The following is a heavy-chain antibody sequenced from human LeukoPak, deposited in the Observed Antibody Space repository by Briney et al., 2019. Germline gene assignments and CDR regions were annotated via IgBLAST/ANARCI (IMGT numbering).Heavy chain of an antibody. Sequence: SETLSLTCTVSGGSINSGGYYWNWIRQHPGKGLEWIGYIYYSGSTHYNPSLKSRVTISVDTSKNQFSLKLSSVTAADTAVYYCAAYRIVGTDGSDYWGQGTLVTVSS. V-gene: IGHV4-31*03. D-gene: IGHD1-26*01. CDR1: GGSINSGGYY. J-gene: IGHJ4*02. CDR3: AAYRIVGTDGSDY. CDR2: IYYSGST.